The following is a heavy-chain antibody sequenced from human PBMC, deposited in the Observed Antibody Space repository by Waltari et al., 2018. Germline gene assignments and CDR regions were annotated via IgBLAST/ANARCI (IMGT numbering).Heavy chain of an antibody. CDR3: TRYYYDSSGYYYLFDY. D-gene: IGHD3-22*01. J-gene: IGHJ4*02. CDR1: GFTFGDYA. Sequence: EVQLVESGGGMVQPGRSLGRACTAYGFTFGDYAMRWFRQATRKGLEWVGFIRSKAYGGTTEYAASVKGRFTISRDDSKSIAYLQMNSLKTEDTAVYYCTRYYYDSSGYYYLFDYWGQGTLVTVSS. V-gene: IGHV3-49*03. CDR2: IRSKAYGGTT.